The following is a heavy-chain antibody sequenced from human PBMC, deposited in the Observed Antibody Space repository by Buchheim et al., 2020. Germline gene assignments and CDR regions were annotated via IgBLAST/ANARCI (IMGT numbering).Heavy chain of an antibody. D-gene: IGHD6-13*01. CDR2: IKQDGSEK. J-gene: IGHJ6*02. CDR1: GFTFSSYW. CDR3: ARTIYSSSWYDFYYYYGMDV. V-gene: IGHV3-7*01. Sequence: EVQLVESGGGLVQPGGSLRLSCAASGFTFSSYWMSWVRQAPGKGLEWVANIKQDGSEKYYVDSVKGRFTISRDNAKNSLYLQMNSLRAEDTAGYYCARTIYSSSWYDFYYYYGMDVWGQGTT.